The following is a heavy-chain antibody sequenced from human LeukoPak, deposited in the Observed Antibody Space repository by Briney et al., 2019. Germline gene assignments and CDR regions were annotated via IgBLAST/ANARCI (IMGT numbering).Heavy chain of an antibody. D-gene: IGHD1-20*01. J-gene: IGHJ4*02. Sequence: GGSLRLSCAASGFTFSSYGMHWVRQAPGKGLEWVAFIRYDGSNKYYADSVKGRFTISRDNSKNTLYLQMNSLRAEDTAVYYCAKDLLTGSPLDDYWGQGTLVTVSS. CDR1: GFTFSSYG. V-gene: IGHV3-30*02. CDR3: AKDLLTGSPLDDY. CDR2: IRYDGSNK.